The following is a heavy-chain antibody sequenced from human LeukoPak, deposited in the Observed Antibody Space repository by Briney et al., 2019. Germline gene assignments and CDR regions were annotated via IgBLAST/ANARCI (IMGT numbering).Heavy chain of an antibody. V-gene: IGHV3-48*03. CDR1: GFTFISYE. CDR2: ISSSGSTI. D-gene: IGHD1-26*01. J-gene: IGHJ4*02. CDR3: ARDQGYYLPDY. Sequence: PGGSLRLSCAASGFTFISYEMNWVRQAPGKGLEWVSYISSSGSTIYYADSVKGRFTISRDNAKNSLYLQMNSLRAEDTAVYYCARDQGYYLPDYWGQGTLVAVSS.